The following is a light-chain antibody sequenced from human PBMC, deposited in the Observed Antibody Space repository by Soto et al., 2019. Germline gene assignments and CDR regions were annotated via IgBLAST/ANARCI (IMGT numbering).Light chain of an antibody. Sequence: EIVLTQSPATLSLSPGERATLSCKASHSVSFFLAWYQQKPGQAPRLLIYDASNRATGVPARFSGSASGTDFTLTINRLEPEDFAVYYCQQRSNWPPALTFGGGTKVDIK. CDR3: QQRSNWPPALT. CDR1: HSVSFF. V-gene: IGKV3-11*01. CDR2: DAS. J-gene: IGKJ4*01.